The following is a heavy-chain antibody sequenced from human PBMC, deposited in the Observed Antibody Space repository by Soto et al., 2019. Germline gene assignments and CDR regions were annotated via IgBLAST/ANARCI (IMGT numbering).Heavy chain of an antibody. V-gene: IGHV3-30-3*01. D-gene: IGHD1-26*01. Sequence: GGSLRLSCAASGFTFSSYAMHWVRQAPGKGLEWVAVISYDGSNKYYADSVKGRFTISRDNSKNTLYLQMNSLRAEDTAVYYCAREPSGSPQPKTFYYFEYWGQGAMVTVSS. CDR2: ISYDGSNK. CDR1: GFTFSSYA. CDR3: AREPSGSPQPKTFYYFEY. J-gene: IGHJ4*02.